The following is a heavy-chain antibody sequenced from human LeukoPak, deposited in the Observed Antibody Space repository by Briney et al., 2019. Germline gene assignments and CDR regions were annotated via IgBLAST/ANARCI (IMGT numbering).Heavy chain of an antibody. CDR2: VSHEGSSK. J-gene: IGHJ4*02. Sequence: GGSLRLSCAASGYPFSGSDIHWVRQAPGKGLEWVAFVSHEGSSKFYAESVKGRFGVSRDNSKSTTYLQMNGLRADDTAVYYCAKTTGGWPRFFDHWGQGTLVAVSS. CDR3: AKTTGGWPRFFDH. CDR1: GYPFSGSD. D-gene: IGHD6-19*01. V-gene: IGHV3-30*18.